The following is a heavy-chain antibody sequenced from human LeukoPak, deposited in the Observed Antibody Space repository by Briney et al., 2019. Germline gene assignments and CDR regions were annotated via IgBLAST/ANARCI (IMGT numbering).Heavy chain of an antibody. CDR2: ISYDGSNK. V-gene: IGHV3-30*04. CDR3: AKGSEPKTFDY. Sequence: GGSLRLSCAASGLTFSSYAMHWVRQAPGKGLEWVAVISYDGSNKYYADSVKGRFTISRDNSKNTLYLQMNSLRAEDTAVYYCAKGSEPKTFDYWGQGTQVTVSS. CDR1: GLTFSSYA. J-gene: IGHJ4*02.